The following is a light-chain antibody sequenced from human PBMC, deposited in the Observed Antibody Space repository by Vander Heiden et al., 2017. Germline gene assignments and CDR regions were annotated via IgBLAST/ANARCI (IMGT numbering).Light chain of an antibody. V-gene: IGKV3-11*01. J-gene: IGKJ3*01. CDR3: QQRSIWPRGT. CDR1: QSVSTY. Sequence: EIVLTQSPATLSLSPGERATLSCRASQSVSTYITWYQQKPGQAPRLLISDASNRATGIPARFSGSGYGTDFTLTISSREPEDFAVYYCQQRSIWPRGTFGHGTKVDIK. CDR2: DAS.